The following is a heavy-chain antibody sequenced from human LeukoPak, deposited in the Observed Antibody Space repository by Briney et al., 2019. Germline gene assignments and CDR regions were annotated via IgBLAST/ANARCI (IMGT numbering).Heavy chain of an antibody. CDR2: LYNSVIT. D-gene: IGHD7-27*01. CDR1: GGSASTYY. CDR3: ARAPNWDRPFDN. Sequence: SETLSLTCTVSGGSASTYYWSWLRQPPGKGLEWIAYLYNSVITNSIPSLKSRVTISLDTSRNQVSLRLSSVTAADTAVYYCARAPNWDRPFDNWGQGTLVTVSS. V-gene: IGHV4-59*02. J-gene: IGHJ4*02.